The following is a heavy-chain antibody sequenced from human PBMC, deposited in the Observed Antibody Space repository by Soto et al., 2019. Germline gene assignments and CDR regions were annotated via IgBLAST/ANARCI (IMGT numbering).Heavy chain of an antibody. J-gene: IGHJ5*02. V-gene: IGHV4-31*01. CDR3: ARATHDGESWFDP. Sequence: QVQLQESGPGLVKPSQTLSLTCTVSGGSISSGGYYWSWIRQHPGKGLEWIGYIYYSGRTYYNPSLKSLVTITVDTSKNQFSLKRSSVTAADTAVYYCARATHDGESWFDPWGQGTLVTVSS. D-gene: IGHD2-15*01. CDR1: GGSISSGGYY. CDR2: IYYSGRT.